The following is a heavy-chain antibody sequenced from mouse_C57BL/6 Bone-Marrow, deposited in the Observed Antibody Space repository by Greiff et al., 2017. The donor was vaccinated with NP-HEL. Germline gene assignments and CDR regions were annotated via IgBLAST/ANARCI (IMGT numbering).Heavy chain of an antibody. Sequence: EVQLQESGPGLVKPSQSLSLTCSVSGYSIISGYFWNWIRQFPGNQLEWMAYISYDGSNNYNPSFKNRISITRDISKNQFFLKLTSVTTEDTTTYYCAREGGYYGSPFAYWGQGTLVTVSA. V-gene: IGHV3-6*01. D-gene: IGHD1-1*01. CDR3: AREGGYYGSPFAY. CDR1: GYSIISGYF. J-gene: IGHJ3*01. CDR2: ISYDGSN.